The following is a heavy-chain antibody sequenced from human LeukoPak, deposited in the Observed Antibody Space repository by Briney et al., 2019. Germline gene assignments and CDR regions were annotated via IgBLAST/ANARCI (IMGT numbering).Heavy chain of an antibody. V-gene: IGHV5-51*04. CDR2: IYPGDYTT. CDR3: ASRDYGSTWSDP. D-gene: IGHD4/OR15-4a*01. J-gene: IGHJ5*02. CDR1: RYSLSTYW. Sequence: GESLKISCKGFRYSLSTYWIGWVRQMPGRGLEWMGIIYPGDYTTQYTSSFQGQVTISVDKPTGTAYLQWSSLKASDTAMYYCASRDYGSTWSDPWGQGTLVTVSS.